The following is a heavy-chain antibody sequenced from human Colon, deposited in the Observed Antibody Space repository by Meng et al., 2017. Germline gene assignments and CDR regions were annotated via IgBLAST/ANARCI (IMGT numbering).Heavy chain of an antibody. D-gene: IGHD4-11*01. V-gene: IGHV1-2*06. J-gene: IGHJ6*02. CDR2: INPNSGGT. CDR3: ARAARIYSNYGMDV. CDR1: GYTFTGYY. Sequence: SCKASGYTFTGYYMHWVRQAPGQGLEWMGRINPNSGGTNYAQKFQGRVTMTRDTSISTAYMELSRLRSDDTAVYYCARAARIYSNYGMDVWGQGTTVTVSS.